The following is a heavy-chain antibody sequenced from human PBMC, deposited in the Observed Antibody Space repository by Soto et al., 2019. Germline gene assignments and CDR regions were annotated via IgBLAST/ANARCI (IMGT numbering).Heavy chain of an antibody. J-gene: IGHJ5*02. CDR3: ARSSMHSCTDGFDP. D-gene: IGHD2-2*01. CDR1: GFTFTKYG. Sequence: QVQLVQSGAEVKKPGASVKVSCKTSGFTFTKYGISWVRQPPGQGLEWMGWFSVYNNNTKYAQKFQGRVAMTTDTPTSTAPTELRTLRSDDTAVYYCARSSMHSCTDGFDPWGQGTLVTVSP. V-gene: IGHV1-18*01. CDR2: FSVYNNNT.